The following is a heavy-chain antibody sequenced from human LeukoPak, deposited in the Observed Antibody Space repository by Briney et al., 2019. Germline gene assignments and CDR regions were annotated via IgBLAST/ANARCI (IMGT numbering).Heavy chain of an antibody. D-gene: IGHD3-22*01. CDR1: GFTFDDYA. CDR2: ISWNSGSI. Sequence: GGSLRLSCAASGFTFDDYAMHWVRQAPGKGLEWVSGISWNSGSIGYADSVKGRFTISRDNSKNTLYLQMNSLRAEDTAVYYCAKGITMIVVVIPFDYWGQGTLVTVSS. V-gene: IGHV3-9*01. J-gene: IGHJ4*02. CDR3: AKGITMIVVVIPFDY.